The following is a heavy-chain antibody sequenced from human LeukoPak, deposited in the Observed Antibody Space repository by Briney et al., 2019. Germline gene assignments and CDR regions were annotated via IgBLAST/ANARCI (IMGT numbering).Heavy chain of an antibody. CDR1: GFTFSRYT. CDR3: ARAPVTFGSGTQDAFDI. V-gene: IGHV3-21*01. J-gene: IGHJ3*02. CDR2: ISTSSIYK. D-gene: IGHD3-10*01. Sequence: GGSLRLSCGASGFTFSRYTMNWVRQAPGKGLEWVASISTSSIYKYYGDPVKGRFTISRDNSRNSAYLQMDSLSPEDTAVYYCARAPVTFGSGTQDAFDIWGQGTMVTVSS.